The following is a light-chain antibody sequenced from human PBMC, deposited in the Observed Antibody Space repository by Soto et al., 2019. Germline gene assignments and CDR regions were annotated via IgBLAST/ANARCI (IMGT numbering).Light chain of an antibody. J-gene: IGKJ2*01. CDR2: KAS. CDR3: QQYNSYPYT. Sequence: DIQMTQCPSTVSASVGDRVTITCRASQRISSWLAWYQQKPGKAPKILIYKASILESGVPSRFSGSGSGTEFTLTISSLQPDDFATYYCQQYNSYPYTFGQGTKLEIK. CDR1: QRISSW. V-gene: IGKV1-5*03.